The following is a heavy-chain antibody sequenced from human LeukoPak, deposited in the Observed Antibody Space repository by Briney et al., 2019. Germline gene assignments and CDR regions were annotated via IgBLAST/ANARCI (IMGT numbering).Heavy chain of an antibody. D-gene: IGHD1-26*01. J-gene: IGHJ4*02. CDR2: IYYSGST. CDR1: GGSISSSSYY. Sequence: PSETLSLTCTVSGGSISSSSYYWGWIRQPPGKGLEWIGSIYYSGSTYYNPSLKSRVTISVDTSKNQFSLKLSSVTAADTAVYYCARAGLGSYYGRYYFDYWGQGTLVTVSS. CDR3: ARAGLGSYYGRYYFDY. V-gene: IGHV4-39*01.